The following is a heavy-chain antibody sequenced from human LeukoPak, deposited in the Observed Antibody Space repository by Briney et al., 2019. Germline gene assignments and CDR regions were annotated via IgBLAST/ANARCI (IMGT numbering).Heavy chain of an antibody. V-gene: IGHV4-59*01. Sequence: SETLSLTCSVSGGSISSSYWSWIRQPPGKGLDWIGYIFYSGSTSYNPSLKSRVTISVDTSNNQFSLSLRSVTAADTAVYYCARGALASEGAFDIWGQGTMVTVSS. J-gene: IGHJ3*02. CDR1: GGSISSSY. CDR3: ARGALASEGAFDI. D-gene: IGHD6-6*01. CDR2: IFYSGST.